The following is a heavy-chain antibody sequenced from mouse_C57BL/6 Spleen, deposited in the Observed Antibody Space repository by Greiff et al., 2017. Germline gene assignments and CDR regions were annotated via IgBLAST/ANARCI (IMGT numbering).Heavy chain of an antibody. CDR3: ARSGGGGSYRYWYFDV. Sequence: QVQLQQSGPGLVQPSQSLTITCTASGFSLTSYCVHWVRQSPGQGLEWLGVIWRGGSADYNAAFISSLDISKDNSKSQVFVKMNSLQAEDTAIYSCARSGGGGSYRYWYFDVWGTGTTVTVSA. CDR1: GFSLTSYC. J-gene: IGHJ1*03. D-gene: IGHD1-1*02. V-gene: IGHV2-2*01. CDR2: IWRGGSA.